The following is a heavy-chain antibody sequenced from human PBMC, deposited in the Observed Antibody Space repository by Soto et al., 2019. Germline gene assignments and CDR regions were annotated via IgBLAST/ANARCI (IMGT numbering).Heavy chain of an antibody. CDR3: ARGRGYRCGYSDY. CDR1: GGSISSYY. V-gene: IGHV4-59*01. Sequence: SETLWLTCTVSGGSISSYYWSWIRQPPGKGLEWIGYIYYSGSTNYNPSLKSRVTISVDTSKNQFSLKLSSVTAADTAVYYCARGRGYRCGYSDYWGQGNLVTVSS. D-gene: IGHD5-18*01. J-gene: IGHJ4*02. CDR2: IYYSGST.